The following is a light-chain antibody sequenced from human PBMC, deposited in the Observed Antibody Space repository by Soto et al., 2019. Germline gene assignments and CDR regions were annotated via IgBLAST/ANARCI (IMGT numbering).Light chain of an antibody. CDR2: GNN. CDR3: QPYDSSLSAVV. Sequence: QSALTQPPSVSGAPGQRVTISCTGSSSNIGANYDVQWYQQLPGTAPRLLIYGNNNRPSGVPDRISGSKSGTSASLAITGLQAEDEGHYYCQPYDSSLSAVVFGGGTKVTVL. CDR1: SSNIGANYD. J-gene: IGLJ2*01. V-gene: IGLV1-40*01.